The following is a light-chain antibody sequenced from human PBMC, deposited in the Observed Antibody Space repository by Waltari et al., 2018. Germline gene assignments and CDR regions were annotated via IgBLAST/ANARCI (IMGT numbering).Light chain of an antibody. V-gene: IGKV3-15*01. CDR2: AAS. Sequence: EVVVTQSPTTLSVSPGEGVTLSCRASQSVTSNLAWYQQKPGQTPRLLMYAASTRATSIPARFSGSGSGTEFTLTISSLQSEDFAVYYCQQYNSWPLTFGGGTKVEIK. J-gene: IGKJ4*01. CDR1: QSVTSN. CDR3: QQYNSWPLT.